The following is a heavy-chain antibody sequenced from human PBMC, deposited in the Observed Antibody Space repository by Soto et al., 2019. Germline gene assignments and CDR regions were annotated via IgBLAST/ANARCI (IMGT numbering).Heavy chain of an antibody. J-gene: IGHJ4*02. CDR1: GFTFSSFA. D-gene: IGHD1-1*01. CDR3: ATQDFRGTTGTT. Sequence: GGSLRLSCAASGFTFSSFAMGWVRQAPGKGLEWVSLISGSSDITYYANSVKGRFTISRDNSKNTLYLQINSLRAEDTAVYFCATQDFRGTTGTTWVQGTLVTVSS. V-gene: IGHV3-23*01. CDR2: ISGSSDIT.